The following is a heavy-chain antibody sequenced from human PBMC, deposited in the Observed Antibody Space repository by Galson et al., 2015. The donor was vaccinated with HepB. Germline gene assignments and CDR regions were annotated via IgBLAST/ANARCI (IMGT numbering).Heavy chain of an antibody. J-gene: IGHJ6*04. CDR2: IWYDGSNK. D-gene: IGHD2-2*01. CDR3: ASNIVVVPAASLGVDV. Sequence: SLRLSCAASGFTFSSYAMHWVRQAPGKGLEWVAVIWYDGSNKYYADSVKGRFTISRDNSKNTLYLQMNSLRAEDTAVYYCASNIVVVPAASLGVDVWGKGTTVTVSS. V-gene: IGHV3-33*08. CDR1: GFTFSSYA.